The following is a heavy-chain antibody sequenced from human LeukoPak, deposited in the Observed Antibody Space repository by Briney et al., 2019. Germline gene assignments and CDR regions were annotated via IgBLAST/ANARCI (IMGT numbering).Heavy chain of an antibody. D-gene: IGHD2-21*02. J-gene: IGHJ4*02. V-gene: IGHV3-33*05. CDR3: AREPIDGDCQFDY. Sequence: GGSLRLSCAASGFTFGSYGFHWVRQAPGKGLEWVAVISNNGGYKHYTDSVKGRFTTSRDDSKSTVYLQMNSLRAEDAALYYCAREPIDGDCQFDYWGQGTLVTVSS. CDR2: ISNNGGYK. CDR1: GFTFGSYG.